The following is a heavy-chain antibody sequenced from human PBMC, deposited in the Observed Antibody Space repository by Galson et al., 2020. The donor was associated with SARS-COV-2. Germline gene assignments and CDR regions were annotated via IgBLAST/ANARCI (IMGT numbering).Heavy chain of an antibody. CDR3: ARGQGYNLDRTAPDI. CDR1: GGTFGSYT. Sequence: KISCKASGGTFGSYTISWVRQAPGQGLEWMGRIIPILDIPHYAQNFQGRITITADTSTGAAYMELRRLRSEDTAVYYCARGQGYNLDRTAPDIWGQGTLVTVSS. V-gene: IGHV1-69*02. D-gene: IGHD1-1*01. J-gene: IGHJ3*02. CDR2: IIPILDIP.